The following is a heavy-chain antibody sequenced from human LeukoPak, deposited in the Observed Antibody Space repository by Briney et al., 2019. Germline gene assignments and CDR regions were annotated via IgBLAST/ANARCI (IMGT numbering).Heavy chain of an antibody. D-gene: IGHD2/OR15-2a*01. CDR3: AKKPNSEYYFDY. CDR1: GGFVSSSSYY. Sequence: SETLSLTCTVSGGFVSSSSYYWSWIRQPLGKGLEWIGYVHYTGNTYYTPSLKSRVTMSVDTSKNQFSLKLSSVTAVDTAVYYCAKKPNSEYYFDYWGQGTLVTVSS. J-gene: IGHJ4*02. V-gene: IGHV4-61*01. CDR2: VHYTGNT.